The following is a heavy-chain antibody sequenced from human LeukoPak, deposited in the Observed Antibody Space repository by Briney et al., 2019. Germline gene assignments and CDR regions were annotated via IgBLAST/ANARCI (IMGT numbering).Heavy chain of an antibody. D-gene: IGHD4/OR15-4a*01. J-gene: IGHJ4*02. V-gene: IGHV4-34*01. CDR2: INHSGST. CDR3: ARGDYLRQFDY. Sequence: SETLSLTCAVYGGSFSGYYWSWIRQPPGKGLEWIGEINHSGSTNYNPSLKSRVTISVDTSKNQFSLKLSSVTAADTAVYYCARGDYLRQFDYWGQGTLVTVSS. CDR1: GGSFSGYY.